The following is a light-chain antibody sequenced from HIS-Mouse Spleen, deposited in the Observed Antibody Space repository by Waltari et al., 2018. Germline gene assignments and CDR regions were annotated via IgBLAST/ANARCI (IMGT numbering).Light chain of an antibody. J-gene: IGLJ1*01. CDR3: AAWDDSLSGYV. Sequence: QSVLTQPPSASGTPGQRVTISCSGSSSNIGSNYVYWYQQRPGTAPKLLIYRNNQRPSGVPDRFSGSKSGTSASLAISGLRSEDEADYYCAAWDDSLSGYVFGTGTKVTVL. CDR1: SSNIGSNY. CDR2: RNN. V-gene: IGLV1-47*01.